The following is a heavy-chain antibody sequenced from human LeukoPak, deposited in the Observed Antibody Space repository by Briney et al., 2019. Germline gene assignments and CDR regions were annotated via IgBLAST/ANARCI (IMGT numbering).Heavy chain of an antibody. V-gene: IGHV3-48*03. CDR1: GFTFSNYE. D-gene: IGHD6-19*01. J-gene: IGHJ4*02. Sequence: GESLKISCAASGFTFSNYEMNWVRQAPGKRLEWVSYISRSSGSSIYYADSVKGRFTISRDTAKNSLYLQMNSLRAEDTAVYYCARDSSGWYYFDYWGQGILVTVSS. CDR3: ARDSSGWYYFDY. CDR2: ISRSSGSSI.